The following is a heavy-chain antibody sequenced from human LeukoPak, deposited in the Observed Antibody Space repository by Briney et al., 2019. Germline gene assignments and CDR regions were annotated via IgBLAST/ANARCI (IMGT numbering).Heavy chain of an antibody. Sequence: ASVKVSCKASGYTFTSYGISWVRQAPGQGLEWMGWISAYNGNTNYAQKLQGRVTITADKSTSTAYMELSSLRSEDTAVYYCATFMGLSGYYYYYYMDVWGKGTTVTVSS. CDR1: GYTFTSYG. J-gene: IGHJ6*03. CDR2: ISAYNGNT. V-gene: IGHV1-18*01. CDR3: ATFMGLSGYYYYYYMDV. D-gene: IGHD3-16*02.